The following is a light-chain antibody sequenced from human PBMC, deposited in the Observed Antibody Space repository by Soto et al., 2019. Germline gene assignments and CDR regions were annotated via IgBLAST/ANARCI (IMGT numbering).Light chain of an antibody. J-gene: IGKJ5*01. CDR2: GAS. Sequence: EIVLTQSPGTLSLSPGERATLSCRASQSVSSNYLAWYQQKAGQAPRLLIYGASSRATGIPDRFSGSGSGTDFTLTISRLEAEDFAVYYCQQYGSSPLTFGQGTRLEIK. V-gene: IGKV3-20*01. CDR3: QQYGSSPLT. CDR1: QSVSSNY.